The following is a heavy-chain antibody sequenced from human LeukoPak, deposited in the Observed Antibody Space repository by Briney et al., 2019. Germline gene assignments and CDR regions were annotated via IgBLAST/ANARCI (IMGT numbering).Heavy chain of an antibody. Sequence: PSETLSLTCTVSGGSISSYYWSWIRQPPGKGLEWIGYIYYSGSTNYNPSLKSRVTISVDTSKNQFSLKLSSVTAADTAVYYCARDPHYYGSERDYGMDVWGQGTTVTVSS. CDR2: IYYSGST. V-gene: IGHV4-59*12. D-gene: IGHD3-10*01. CDR3: ARDPHYYGSERDYGMDV. CDR1: GGSISSYY. J-gene: IGHJ6*02.